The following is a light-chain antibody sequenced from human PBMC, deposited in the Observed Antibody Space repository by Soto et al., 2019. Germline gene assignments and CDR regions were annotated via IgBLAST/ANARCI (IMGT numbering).Light chain of an antibody. CDR1: HSNIGRNS. J-gene: IGLJ3*02. CDR2: SSN. V-gene: IGLV1-44*01. CDR3: AACDDSLNGRV. Sequence: QSVLTQPPSASGTPGQRVTIPCSGTHSNIGRNSVNWYLQLPGTAPRLLIFSSNQRPLGVPDRFSGSRSGTSASLAITGLRSEDDAYYYFAACDDSLNGRVFGGGTKLTVL.